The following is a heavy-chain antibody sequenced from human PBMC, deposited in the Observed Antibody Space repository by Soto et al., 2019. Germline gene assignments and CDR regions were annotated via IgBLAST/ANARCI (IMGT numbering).Heavy chain of an antibody. V-gene: IGHV3-30*18. CDR1: GFTFSSYG. CDR2: ISYDGSNK. D-gene: IGHD3-10*01. J-gene: IGHJ4*02. CDR3: AKAGKGGTEFDY. Sequence: QVQLVESGGGVVQPGRSLRLSCAASGFTFSSYGMHWVRQAPGKGLEWVAVISYDGSNKYYADSVKGRFTISRDNSKNTLYLQMNSLRAEDTAVYYCAKAGKGGTEFDYWGQGTLVTVSS.